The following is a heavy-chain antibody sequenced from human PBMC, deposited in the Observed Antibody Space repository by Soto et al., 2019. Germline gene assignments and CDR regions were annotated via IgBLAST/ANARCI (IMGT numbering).Heavy chain of an antibody. J-gene: IGHJ6*02. Sequence: QITLKESGPTLVKPTQTLTLTCTFSGLSLRKTGVGVGWVRQPPGKALEWLALLYCDDDKRYSPSLKSRLTITKDTSEKQVVLTMTSMDTVDTATYDCVQSRCGGDCLQLYSAHYYYGLDVWGQGTTVTVSS. D-gene: IGHD2-21*02. CDR2: LYCDDDK. CDR1: GLSLRKTGVG. V-gene: IGHV2-5*02. CDR3: VQSRCGGDCLQLYSAHYYYGLDV.